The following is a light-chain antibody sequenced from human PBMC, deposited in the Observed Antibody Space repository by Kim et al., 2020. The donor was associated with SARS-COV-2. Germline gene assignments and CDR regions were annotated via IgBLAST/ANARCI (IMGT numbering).Light chain of an antibody. CDR3: QQHNSWLRT. CDR1: QSVSSY. CDR2: GAS. V-gene: IGKV3-15*01. Sequence: DIVMTQSPATLSVSPGERATLSCRASQSVSSYLAWYQQKPGQAPRLLIYGASTRATGIPSRFSGSGSGTEFTLTISSLQSEDFAVYYCQQHNSWLRTFGQGTKVDIK. J-gene: IGKJ1*01.